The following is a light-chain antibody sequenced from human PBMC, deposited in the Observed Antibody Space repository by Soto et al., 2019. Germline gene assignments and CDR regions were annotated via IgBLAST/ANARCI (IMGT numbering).Light chain of an antibody. CDR1: RSDVGGYNY. V-gene: IGLV2-14*01. Sequence: QSALTQPASVSGSPGQSITISCTGTRSDVGGYNYVSWYQQYPGKAPKLMIYDVSNRPSGVSNRFSGSKSGNTASLTISGLQAEDEADYYCSSYTSISTPVFGGGTKLTVL. CDR3: SSYTSISTPV. J-gene: IGLJ2*01. CDR2: DVS.